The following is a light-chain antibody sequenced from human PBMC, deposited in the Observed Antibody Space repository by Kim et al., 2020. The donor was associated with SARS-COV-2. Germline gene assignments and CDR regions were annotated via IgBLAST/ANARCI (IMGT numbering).Light chain of an antibody. Sequence: GQSITISCTGTSSDVCGYDYVSWYQQHPGKAPKLMICDVSNRPSGVSHRFSGSKSGNTASLTISGLQAEDEAHYYCSSYTSDSTLVFGGGTQLTVL. CDR2: DVS. CDR3: SSYTSDSTLV. J-gene: IGLJ2*01. CDR1: SSDVCGYDY. V-gene: IGLV2-14*03.